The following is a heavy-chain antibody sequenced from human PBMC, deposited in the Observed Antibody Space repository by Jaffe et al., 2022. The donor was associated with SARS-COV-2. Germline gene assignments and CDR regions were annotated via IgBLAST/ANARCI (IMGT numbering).Heavy chain of an antibody. CDR1: GFTFDDYA. J-gene: IGHJ4*02. Sequence: EVQLVESGGGLVQPGGSLRLSCAASGFTFDDYAMHWVRQVPGKGLEWVAGISWNSYAIGYADSVRGRFAISRDNAKNSLYLQMNDLRSEDTALYYCAKVDLLRYSSSAWGNFDSWGQGTLVTVSS. D-gene: IGHD6-13*01. CDR2: ISWNSYAI. V-gene: IGHV3-9*01. CDR3: AKVDLLRYSSSAWGNFDS.